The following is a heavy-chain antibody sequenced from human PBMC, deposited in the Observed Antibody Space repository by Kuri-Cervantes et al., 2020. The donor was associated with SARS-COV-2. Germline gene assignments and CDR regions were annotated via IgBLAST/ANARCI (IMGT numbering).Heavy chain of an antibody. J-gene: IGHJ6*03. CDR3: ARANWGSSYYYYMDV. CDR2: IIPIFGTA. D-gene: IGHD7-27*01. CDR1: GGTFSSYA. Sequence: SVKVSCKASGGTFSSYAISWVRQAPGQGLEWMGRIIPIFGTANYAQKFQGRVTITADKSTSTAYMELSSLRSEDTAVYYCARANWGSSYYYYMDVWGKGTTVTVSS. V-gene: IGHV1-69*06.